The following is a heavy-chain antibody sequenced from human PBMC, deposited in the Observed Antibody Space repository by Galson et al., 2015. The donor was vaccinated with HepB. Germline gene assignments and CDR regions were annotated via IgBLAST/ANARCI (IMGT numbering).Heavy chain of an antibody. J-gene: IGHJ4*02. CDR3: ARIVGTIFVDL. CDR1: GFTFSSYW. Sequence: SLRLSCAASGFTFSSYWMYWVRQAPGKGLLWVSRINIDGRSTSYADSVKGRFTISRDNAKDTLYLQMNSLRAEDTAVYYCARIVGTIFVDLWGQGTLVTVSS. CDR2: INIDGRST. D-gene: IGHD1-26*01. V-gene: IGHV3-74*01.